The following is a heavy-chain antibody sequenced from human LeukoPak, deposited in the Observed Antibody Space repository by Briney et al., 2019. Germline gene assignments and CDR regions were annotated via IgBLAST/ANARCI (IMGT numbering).Heavy chain of an antibody. Sequence: GGSLRLSCAASGFTVSSNYMSWVRQAPGKGLEWVSVIYSGGSTYYADSVKGRFTISRDNSKNTLYLQMNSLRAEDTAVYYCARVCSSTSCNGYYFDYWGQGTLVTVSS. CDR1: GFTVSSNY. CDR2: IYSGGST. J-gene: IGHJ4*02. D-gene: IGHD2-2*01. CDR3: ARVCSSTSCNGYYFDY. V-gene: IGHV3-53*01.